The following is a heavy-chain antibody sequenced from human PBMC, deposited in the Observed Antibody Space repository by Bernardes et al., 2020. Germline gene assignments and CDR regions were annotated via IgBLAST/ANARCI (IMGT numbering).Heavy chain of an antibody. Sequence: GSLRLSCAASGFTFSSYWMSWVRQAPGKGLEWVANIKQDGSEKYYVDSVKGRFTISRDNAKNSLYLQMNSLRAEDTAVYYCARSVITMIANWFDPWGQGTLVTVSS. CDR2: IKQDGSEK. D-gene: IGHD3-22*01. J-gene: IGHJ5*02. CDR3: ARSVITMIANWFDP. CDR1: GFTFSSYW. V-gene: IGHV3-7*01.